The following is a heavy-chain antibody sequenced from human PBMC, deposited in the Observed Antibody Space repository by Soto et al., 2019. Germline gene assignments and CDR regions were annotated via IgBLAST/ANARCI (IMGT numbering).Heavy chain of an antibody. J-gene: IGHJ3*02. CDR1: GFTFSTYW. CDR3: TRGTAPSIPNAFDI. D-gene: IGHD2-21*01. CDR2: IKSDGSST. V-gene: IGHV3-74*01. Sequence: EVQLVESGGDLVQPGGSLRLSCAASGFTFSTYWMHWVRQAPGKGLVWVSRIKSDGSSTFYADSVKGRFTISRDNAKNTVYIQMNSLRAEDTAVYYCTRGTAPSIPNAFDIWGQGTMVTVSS.